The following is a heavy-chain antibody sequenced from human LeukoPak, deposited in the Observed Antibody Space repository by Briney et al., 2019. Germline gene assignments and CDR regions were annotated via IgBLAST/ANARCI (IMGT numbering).Heavy chain of an antibody. V-gene: IGHV5-51*01. CDR3: ARASRDGYNQNFDY. Sequence: GGSLKISCQSYGYNFFSNYWIAWVRQMPGKGLEWMGILYPGDSDSRYSPSFQGQVTISADKSISTAYLQWSSLKASDTAMYYCARASRDGYNQNFDYWGQGTLVTVSS. CDR2: LYPGDSDS. J-gene: IGHJ4*02. D-gene: IGHD5-24*01. CDR1: GYNFFSNYW.